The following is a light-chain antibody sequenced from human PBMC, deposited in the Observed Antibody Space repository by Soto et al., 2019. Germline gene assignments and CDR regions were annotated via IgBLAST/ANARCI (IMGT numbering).Light chain of an antibody. J-gene: IGKJ5*01. CDR1: QSLSSN. V-gene: IGKV3-11*01. Sequence: EIVMTQSPATLSESPGERATLSCRASQSLSSNLAWYQQKPGQAPRLLIHDASHRAAGIPARFSGSGFGTDFTLTISSLEPEDAAVYYCQQRSNWPPITFGQGTRLEIK. CDR3: QQRSNWPPIT. CDR2: DAS.